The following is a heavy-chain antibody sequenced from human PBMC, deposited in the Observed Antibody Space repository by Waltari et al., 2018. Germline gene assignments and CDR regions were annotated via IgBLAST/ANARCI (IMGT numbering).Heavy chain of an antibody. CDR2: IYHSGRT. J-gene: IGHJ4*02. D-gene: IGHD2-21*01. CDR1: GYSISSGYY. Sequence: QVQLQESGPGLVKPSETLSLTCAVSGYSISSGYYWGWIRQPPGKGLEWIGSIYHSGRTYYNPALKIRVTISVDTAKNQFSLKLSSVTAADTALYYCASRSYGGNSNVDYWGQGTLVTVSS. CDR3: ASRSYGGNSNVDY. V-gene: IGHV4-38-2*01.